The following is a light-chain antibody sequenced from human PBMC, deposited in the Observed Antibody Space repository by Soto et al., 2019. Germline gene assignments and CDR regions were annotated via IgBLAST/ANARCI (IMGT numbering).Light chain of an antibody. J-gene: IGKJ1*01. CDR2: DAS. Sequence: DIQMTQSPSTLSASVGDSVTITCRASQNVNNGVAWYQQKPGKAPRFLIYDASSLESGVPSRFSGSGSGTDFTLTISSLQPDDFATYYCQRYNSYSRTFGQGTKVEIK. V-gene: IGKV1-5*01. CDR1: QNVNNG. CDR3: QRYNSYSRT.